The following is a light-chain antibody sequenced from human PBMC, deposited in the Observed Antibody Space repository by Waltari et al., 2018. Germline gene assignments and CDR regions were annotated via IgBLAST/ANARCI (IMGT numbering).Light chain of an antibody. J-gene: IGKJ1*01. Sequence: DIVMTQSPLSLPVTPVEPASISCRSSQSLLHSNGYNYLDWYLQKPGQSPQLLIYLGSNRASGVPDRFSGSGSGTDFTLKISRVEAEDVGVYYCMQARQTPRTFGQGTKVEIK. CDR1: QSLLHSNGYNY. V-gene: IGKV2-28*01. CDR2: LGS. CDR3: MQARQTPRT.